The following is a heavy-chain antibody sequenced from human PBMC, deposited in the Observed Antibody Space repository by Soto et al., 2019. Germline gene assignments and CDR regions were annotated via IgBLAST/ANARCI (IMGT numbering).Heavy chain of an antibody. J-gene: IGHJ5*02. V-gene: IGHV4-59*01. Sequence: SETLSLTCTVSGGSISSYYWSWIRQPPGKGLEWIGYIYYSGSTNYNPSLKSRVTISVDTSKNQFSLKLSSVTAADTAVYYCARGVTTFGFNWFDPWGQGTLVTVSS. CDR3: ARGVTTFGFNWFDP. CDR1: GGSISSYY. D-gene: IGHD3-16*01. CDR2: IYYSGST.